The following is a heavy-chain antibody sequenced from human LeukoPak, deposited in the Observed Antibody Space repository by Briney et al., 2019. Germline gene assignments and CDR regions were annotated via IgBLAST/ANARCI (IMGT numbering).Heavy chain of an antibody. J-gene: IGHJ5*02. CDR3: ARWGGGMVQDRP. CDR1: GYTFTGYY. V-gene: IGHV1-2*02. Sequence: ASVKVSCKASGYTFTGYYMHWVRQAPGQGLEWMGWINPNSGGTNYAQKFQGRVTMTRDTSISTAYMELSRLRSDDTAVHYCARWGGGMVQDRPWGQGTLVTVSS. D-gene: IGHD3-10*01. CDR2: INPNSGGT.